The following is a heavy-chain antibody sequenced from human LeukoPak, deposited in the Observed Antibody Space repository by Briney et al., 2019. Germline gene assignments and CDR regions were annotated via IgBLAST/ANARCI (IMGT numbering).Heavy chain of an antibody. Sequence: GGSLRLSCAASGFTFSSYAMSWVRQAPGKGMEWVSAISGSGGSTYYADSVKGRFTISRDNSKNTLYLQMSSLRAEDTAVYYCAKDSARRARGEFDPWGQGTLVTVSS. CDR1: GFTFSSYA. D-gene: IGHD3-10*01. CDR2: ISGSGGST. V-gene: IGHV3-23*01. J-gene: IGHJ5*02. CDR3: AKDSARRARGEFDP.